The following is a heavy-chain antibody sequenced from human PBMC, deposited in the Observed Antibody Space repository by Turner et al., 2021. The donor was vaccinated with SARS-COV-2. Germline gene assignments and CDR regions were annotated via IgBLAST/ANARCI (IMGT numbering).Heavy chain of an antibody. Sequence: GGSISSSGYYLGWIRQPPGKGLWLIGSIYYSGSTYYNPSLKSRVTISVDTSNNKFSLKLSSVTAADTAVYYCARHAYGSGSYYPDDYWGQGTLVTVSS. D-gene: IGHD3-10*01. V-gene: IGHV4-39*01. CDR2: IYYSGST. CDR3: ARHAYGSGSYYPDDY. CDR1: GGSISSSGYY. J-gene: IGHJ4*02.